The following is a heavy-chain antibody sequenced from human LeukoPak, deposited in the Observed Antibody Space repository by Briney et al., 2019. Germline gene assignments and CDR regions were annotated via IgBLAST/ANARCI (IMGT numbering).Heavy chain of an antibody. Sequence: SQTLSLTCTVSGGSISSGGYYWSWIRQHPGKGLEWIGYIYYSGSTDYNPSLKSRVTISVDTSKKQFSLKLSSVTAADTAVYYCARADYDYVWGSYRYYYFGYWGQGTLVTVSS. CDR3: ARADYDYVWGSYRYYYFGY. J-gene: IGHJ4*02. D-gene: IGHD3-16*02. CDR2: IYYSGST. CDR1: GGSISSGGYY. V-gene: IGHV4-30-4*08.